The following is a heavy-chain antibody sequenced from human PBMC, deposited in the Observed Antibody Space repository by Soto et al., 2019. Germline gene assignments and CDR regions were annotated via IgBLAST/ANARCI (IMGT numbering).Heavy chain of an antibody. CDR2: VSESGSVT. V-gene: IGHV3-23*01. J-gene: IGHJ4*02. Sequence: GGSLRLSCVASRITSINHAMTWVRQAPGKGLEWVSSVSESGSVTYYADSVKGRFTISRDNSKNTLYLQLTNLRVEDTAVYYCVPGSSGTRGEDSWGPGALVTVSS. D-gene: IGHD1-1*01. CDR3: VPGSSGTRGEDS. CDR1: RITSINHA.